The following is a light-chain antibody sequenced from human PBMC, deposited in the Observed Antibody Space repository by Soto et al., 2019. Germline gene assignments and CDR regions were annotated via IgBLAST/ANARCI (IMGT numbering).Light chain of an antibody. V-gene: IGKV1-33*01. CDR2: DAS. J-gene: IGKJ3*01. Sequence: DIQMTQSPSSLSASVGDRVTITCQASQDISNYLNWYQQKPGKAPKLLIYDASNLETGVPSRFSGGGSGTDFTFTISSLQPEDVATYYCQQYDNLLLSAFGPGTKVDIK. CDR1: QDISNY. CDR3: QQYDNLLLSA.